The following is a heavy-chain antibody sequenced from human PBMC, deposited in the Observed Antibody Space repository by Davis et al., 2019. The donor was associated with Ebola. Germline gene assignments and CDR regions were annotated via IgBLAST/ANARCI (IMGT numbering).Heavy chain of an antibody. CDR2: INPNSGGT. D-gene: IGHD2-2*01. Sequence: ASVRVSCKASGYTFIGFYMFWVRQAPGQGLEWMGWINPNSGGTNYAQKFQGRVTMTRDTSISTAYMELSRLTFDDTAVYYCARGGYCSSTSCPHYMDVWGKGTTVTVSS. J-gene: IGHJ6*03. V-gene: IGHV1-2*02. CDR1: GYTFIGFY. CDR3: ARGGYCSSTSCPHYMDV.